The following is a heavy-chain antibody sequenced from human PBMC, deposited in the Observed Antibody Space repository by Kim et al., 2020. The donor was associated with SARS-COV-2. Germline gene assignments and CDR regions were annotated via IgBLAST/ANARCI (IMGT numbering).Heavy chain of an antibody. Sequence: SETLSLTCTVSGGSISSYYWSWIRQPPGKGLEWIGYIYYSGSTNYNPSLKSRVTISVDTSKNQFSLKLSSVTAADTAVYYCARGQDGSGSYGYWGQGTLVTVSS. CDR1: GGSISSYY. CDR2: IYYSGST. J-gene: IGHJ4*02. CDR3: ARGQDGSGSYGY. D-gene: IGHD3-10*01. V-gene: IGHV4-59*01.